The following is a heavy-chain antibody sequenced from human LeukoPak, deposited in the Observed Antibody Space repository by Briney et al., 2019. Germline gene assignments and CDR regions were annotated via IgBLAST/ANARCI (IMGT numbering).Heavy chain of an antibody. V-gene: IGHV4-34*01. D-gene: IGHD6-13*01. Sequence: SETLSHTCAVYGGSFSGYYWSWIRQPPGKGLEWIGTTSYNPSLKSRVTISIHTSTNQFSLELTSVTAADTVVYYCARHGIMNSSRNYYFDYWGQGTLVTVSS. CDR2: T. CDR1: GGSFSGYY. J-gene: IGHJ4*02. CDR3: ARHGIMNSSRNYYFDY.